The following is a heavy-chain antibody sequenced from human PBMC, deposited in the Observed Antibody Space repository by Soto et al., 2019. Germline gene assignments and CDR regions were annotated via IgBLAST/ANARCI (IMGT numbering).Heavy chain of an antibody. V-gene: IGHV3-23*01. D-gene: IGHD3-22*01. CDR2: ISGSGGST. CDR3: AKDRYYYDSSGYYFWGSENDY. CDR1: GFTFSSYA. J-gene: IGHJ4*02. Sequence: EVQLLESGGGLVQPGGSLRLSCAASGFTFSSYAMSWVRQAPGKGLEWVSAISGSGGSTYYADSVKGRFTISRDNSKNTLYLQMNSLRAEDTAVYYCAKDRYYYDSSGYYFWGSENDYWGQGTLVTVSS.